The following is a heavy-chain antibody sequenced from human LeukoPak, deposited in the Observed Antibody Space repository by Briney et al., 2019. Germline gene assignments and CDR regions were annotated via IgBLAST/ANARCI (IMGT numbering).Heavy chain of an antibody. D-gene: IGHD4-17*01. V-gene: IGHV3-30*18. J-gene: IGHJ4*02. CDR3: AKPDWDYGDYRDY. CDR2: ISYDGSNK. Sequence: GRSLRLSCAASGFTFSSYGMHWVRQAPGKGLEWVAVISYDGSNKYYADSVKGRFTISRDNSKNTLYLQMNSLRAEDTAVYYCAKPDWDYGDYRDYWGQGTLVTVSS. CDR1: GFTFSSYG.